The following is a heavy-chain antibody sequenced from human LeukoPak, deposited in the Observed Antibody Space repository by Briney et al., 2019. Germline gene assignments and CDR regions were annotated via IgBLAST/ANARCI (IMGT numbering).Heavy chain of an antibody. V-gene: IGHV4-59*01. CDR2: IYYSGST. Sequence: SETLSLTCTVSGGSISSYYWSWIRQPPGKGLEWIGYIYYSGSTNYNPSLKSRVTISVDTSKNQFSLKLSSVTAADTAVYYCARALKTYYYDSSPLFDYWGQGTLVTVSS. J-gene: IGHJ4*02. CDR3: ARALKTYYYDSSPLFDY. CDR1: GGSISSYY. D-gene: IGHD3-22*01.